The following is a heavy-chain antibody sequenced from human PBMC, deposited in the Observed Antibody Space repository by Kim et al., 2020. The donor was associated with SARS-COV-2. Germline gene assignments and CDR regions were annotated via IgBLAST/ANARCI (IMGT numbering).Heavy chain of an antibody. Sequence: QKLQGRVTMTTDTSTSTAYMELRSLRSDDTAVYYCARPYYDSSGGWAFDIWGQGTMVTVSS. V-gene: IGHV1-18*01. J-gene: IGHJ3*02. D-gene: IGHD3-22*01. CDR3: ARPYYDSSGGWAFDI.